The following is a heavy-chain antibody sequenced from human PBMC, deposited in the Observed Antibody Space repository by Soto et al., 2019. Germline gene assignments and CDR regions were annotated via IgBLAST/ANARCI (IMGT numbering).Heavy chain of an antibody. D-gene: IGHD4-17*01. Sequence: SETLSLTCTVSGGSISSGTYYWSSIRQHPGKGLEWIGYIYYSGSTYYNPSLKSRVTMSVDTSKNQFSLKLSSVTAADTAVYYCARAFYGDYADYYYGMDVWGQGTTVTVSS. CDR2: IYYSGST. J-gene: IGHJ6*02. CDR1: GGSISSGTYY. V-gene: IGHV4-31*02. CDR3: ARAFYGDYADYYYGMDV.